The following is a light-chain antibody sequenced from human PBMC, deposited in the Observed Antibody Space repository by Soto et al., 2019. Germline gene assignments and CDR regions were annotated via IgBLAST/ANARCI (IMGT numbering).Light chain of an antibody. CDR3: QHYNSYSEA. CDR2: KAS. Sequence: DSQMTQSPSTLSGSVGDRVTITCRASQTISSWLAWYQQKPGKAPKLLIYKASTLKSGVPSRFSGSGSGTEFTRTIRSQKRDHFATYDCQHYNSYSEAFG. V-gene: IGKV1-5*03. J-gene: IGKJ1*01. CDR1: QTISSW.